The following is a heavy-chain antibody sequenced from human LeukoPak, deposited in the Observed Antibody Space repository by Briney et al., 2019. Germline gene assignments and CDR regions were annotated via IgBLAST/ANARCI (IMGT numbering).Heavy chain of an antibody. V-gene: IGHV1-8*02. D-gene: IGHD3-10*01. J-gene: IGHJ5*02. CDR3: ARDNSVGDIAWWFDP. CDR1: GYTFTSYD. CDR2: MNPNSGNT. Sequence: GASVKVSCKASGYTFTSYDINWVRQATGQGLEWMGWMNPNSGNTGYAQKLQGRVTMTTDTSTSTAYMELRSLRSDDTAVYYCARDNSVGDIAWWFDPWGQGTLVTVSS.